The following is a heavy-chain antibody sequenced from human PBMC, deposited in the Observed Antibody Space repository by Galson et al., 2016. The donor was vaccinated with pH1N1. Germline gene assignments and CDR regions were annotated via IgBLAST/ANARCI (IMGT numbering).Heavy chain of an antibody. V-gene: IGHV3-9*01. CDR1: GFTFDDYA. J-gene: IGHJ6*01. CDR2: ISWNSGSI. CDR3: TLLQEHL. Sequence: SLRLSCAASGFTFDDYAMHWVRQAPGKGLEWDSGISWNSGSIGYADSVKGRFTISRDNAKNSLYLQMNSLHQGPIGLPPGTLLQEHLWG.